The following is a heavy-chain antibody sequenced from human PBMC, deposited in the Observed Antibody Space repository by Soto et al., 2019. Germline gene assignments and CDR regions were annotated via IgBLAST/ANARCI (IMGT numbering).Heavy chain of an antibody. Sequence: QVQLVQSGGEVKKPGASVKVSCKASGYRFSSYGLNWLRQAPGEGPEWMGWINTFNGNTNSAQKLQGRLRVTTDTSTSTVFMELSSLTPDDTAVYFCARELGISPSAPLDYWGQGTLITVSS. CDR1: GYRFSSYG. CDR3: ARELGISPSAPLDY. V-gene: IGHV1-18*01. CDR2: INTFNGNT. D-gene: IGHD2-21*01. J-gene: IGHJ4*02.